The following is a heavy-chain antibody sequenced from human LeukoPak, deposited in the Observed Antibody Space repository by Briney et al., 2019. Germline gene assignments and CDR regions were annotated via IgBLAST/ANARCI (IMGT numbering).Heavy chain of an antibody. J-gene: IGHJ4*02. D-gene: IGHD3/OR15-3a*01. V-gene: IGHV3-23*01. CDR2: ISGSGGST. CDR3: AKRSNFWTGYLDY. CDR1: EFTFSNYA. Sequence: GGSLRLSCTASEFTFSNYAMSWVRQAPGEGLEWVSVISGSGGSTYYADSVKGRFTISRDNPKDTLFLQMNSLRTEDTAVYYCAKRSNFWTGYLDYWGQGTLVTVSS.